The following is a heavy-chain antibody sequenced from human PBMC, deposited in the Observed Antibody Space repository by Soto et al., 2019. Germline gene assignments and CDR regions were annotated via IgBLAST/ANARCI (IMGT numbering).Heavy chain of an antibody. D-gene: IGHD3-3*01. CDR3: ARDMAPDYDFWSGYYIRYYYYGMDV. CDR1: GFTFSSYW. V-gene: IGHV3-74*01. J-gene: IGHJ6*02. Sequence: PGGSLRLSCAASGFTFSSYWMHWVRQAPGKGLVWVSRINSDGSSTSYADSVKGRFTISRDNAKNTLYLQMNSLRAEDTAVYYCARDMAPDYDFWSGYYIRYYYYGMDVWGQGTTVTVSS. CDR2: INSDGSST.